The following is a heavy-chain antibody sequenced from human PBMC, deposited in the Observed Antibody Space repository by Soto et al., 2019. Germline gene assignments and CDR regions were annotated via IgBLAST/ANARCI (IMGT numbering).Heavy chain of an antibody. J-gene: IGHJ6*03. CDR2: IKSKTDGGTT. CDR3: TTDPIWSEAVRGVIIDYYYYYMDV. CDR1: GFTFSNAW. D-gene: IGHD3-10*01. Sequence: GGSLRLSCAASGFTFSNAWMSWVRQAPGKGLEWVGRIKSKTDGGTTDYAAPVKGRFTISRDDSKNTLYLQMNSLKTEDTAVYYCTTDPIWSEAVRGVIIDYYYYYMDVWGKGTTVTVSS. V-gene: IGHV3-15*01.